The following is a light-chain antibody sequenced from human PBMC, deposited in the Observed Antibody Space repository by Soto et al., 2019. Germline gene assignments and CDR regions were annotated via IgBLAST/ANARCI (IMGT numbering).Light chain of an antibody. J-gene: IGKJ5*01. CDR1: QRVYSN. V-gene: IGKV3-15*01. CDR2: GAS. CDR3: QQYTNWPPNT. Sequence: EMLMTQSADTMSVNPGESATLSCRASQRVYSNLAWYQQRPGQAPRLLIYGASTRATGVPARFSGRGSGTEFTLTISSLQSEDFAVYYCQQYTNWPPNTFGQGTRLEIK.